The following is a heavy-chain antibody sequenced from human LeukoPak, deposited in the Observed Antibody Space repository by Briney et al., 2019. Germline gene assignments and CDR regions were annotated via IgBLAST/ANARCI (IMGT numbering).Heavy chain of an antibody. Sequence: SDTLSLTCAVYGGSLSVFHWSWLGHPREKRLECCGDIYHSGSTDYHPSLKSRVPISVYTSNNHFSLKLSSVTAADTAVYYCARGRRVLSYSSGWVQDYWGQGTLVTVSS. CDR2: IYHSGST. CDR3: ARGRRVLSYSSGWVQDY. D-gene: IGHD6-19*01. V-gene: IGHV4-34*01. J-gene: IGHJ4*02. CDR1: GGSLSVFH.